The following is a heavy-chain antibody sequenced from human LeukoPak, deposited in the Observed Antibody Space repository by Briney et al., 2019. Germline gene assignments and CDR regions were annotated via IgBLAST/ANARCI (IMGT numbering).Heavy chain of an antibody. J-gene: IGHJ4*02. D-gene: IGHD6-19*01. V-gene: IGHV3-23*01. CDR3: AKVASIAVAGIPRVL. CDR2: ISGSGGST. CDR1: GFTFSSYA. Sequence: GGSLRLSCAASGFTFSSYAMSWVHQAPGKGLEWVSAISGSGGSTYYADSVKGRFTISRDNSKNTLYLQMNSLRAEDTAVYYCAKVASIAVAGIPRVLWGQGTLVTVSS.